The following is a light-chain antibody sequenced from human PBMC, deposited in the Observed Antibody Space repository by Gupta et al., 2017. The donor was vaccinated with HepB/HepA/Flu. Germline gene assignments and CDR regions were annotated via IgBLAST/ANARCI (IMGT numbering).Light chain of an antibody. CDR3: QQYGRSPYT. Sequence: IVLTQSPGTLSSSPGERAALSCRVSQSVRSTLLAWYQQKPGQAPRLLMYGASSRATGIPDRFSGSGSGTDFTLTITRLEPEDFAVYYCQQYGRSPYTFGQGTKLEIK. CDR1: QSVRSTL. V-gene: IGKV3-20*01. CDR2: GAS. J-gene: IGKJ2*01.